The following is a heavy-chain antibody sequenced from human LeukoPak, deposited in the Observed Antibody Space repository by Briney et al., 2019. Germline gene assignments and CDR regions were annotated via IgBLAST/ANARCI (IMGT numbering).Heavy chain of an antibody. CDR1: GFTFSSYW. D-gene: IGHD3-16*01. J-gene: IGHJ3*02. CDR3: ARDGGSPNDAFDI. V-gene: IGHV3-21*01. Sequence: GGSLRLSCAASGFTFSSYWMSWVRQAPGKGLEWVSSISSSSSYIYYADSVKGRFTISRDNAKNSLYLQMNSLRAEDTAVYYCARDGGSPNDAFDIWGQGTMVTVSS. CDR2: ISSSSSYI.